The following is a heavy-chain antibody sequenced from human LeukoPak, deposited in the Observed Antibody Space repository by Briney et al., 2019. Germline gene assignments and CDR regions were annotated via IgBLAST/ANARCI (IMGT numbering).Heavy chain of an antibody. Sequence: GGSLRLSCAASGFTFSSYAMSWVRQAPGKGLEWVSVVSGDGSGTYYADSVKGRFTISRDNAKNTLYLQMNSLRAEDTAVYYCAREGGSSRLRYWGQGTLVTVSS. D-gene: IGHD1-26*01. CDR2: VSGDGSGT. CDR1: GFTFSSYA. CDR3: AREGGSSRLRY. J-gene: IGHJ4*02. V-gene: IGHV3-23*01.